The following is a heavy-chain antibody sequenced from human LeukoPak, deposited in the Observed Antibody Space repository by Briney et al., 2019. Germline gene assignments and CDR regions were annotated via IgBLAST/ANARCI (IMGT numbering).Heavy chain of an antibody. Sequence: PGGSLRLSCAASGFTFDDYAMSWVRQTPGKGLEWVSGTNWDGGRTGYADSVKGRFTISRDNAKNSLYLQMNSLRAEDTAVYYCAKNFSPTIFGVVTHYYYYYMDVWGKGTTVTVSS. CDR2: TNWDGGRT. CDR1: GFTFDDYA. D-gene: IGHD3-3*01. V-gene: IGHV3-20*04. CDR3: AKNFSPTIFGVVTHYYYYYMDV. J-gene: IGHJ6*03.